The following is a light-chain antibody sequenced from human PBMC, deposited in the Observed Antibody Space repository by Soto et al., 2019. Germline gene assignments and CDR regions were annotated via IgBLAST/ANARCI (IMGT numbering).Light chain of an antibody. Sequence: EIVLTQSPATLSLSPGERATLSCRASQSVSSYLAWYQQKPGQAPRLLMYDATNRATGIPARFSGSGSGTDFTLTISSLEPEDFAVYYCQHRSNWLTFGGGTKVETK. V-gene: IGKV3-11*01. CDR1: QSVSSY. CDR2: DAT. J-gene: IGKJ4*01. CDR3: QHRSNWLT.